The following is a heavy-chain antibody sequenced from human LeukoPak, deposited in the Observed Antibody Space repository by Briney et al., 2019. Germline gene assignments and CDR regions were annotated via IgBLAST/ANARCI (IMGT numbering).Heavy chain of an antibody. CDR3: ARDSSTYYFDY. CDR1: GFTFSSFG. J-gene: IGHJ4*02. D-gene: IGHD6-19*01. Sequence: GGSLRLSCAASGFTFSSFGMNWVRQVPGKGLEWVSSISSSATYISYADSVKGRFTISRDNAQNSLYLQMNSLRADDTAVYYCARDSSTYYFDYWGQGTLVTVSS. V-gene: IGHV3-21*01. CDR2: ISSSATYI.